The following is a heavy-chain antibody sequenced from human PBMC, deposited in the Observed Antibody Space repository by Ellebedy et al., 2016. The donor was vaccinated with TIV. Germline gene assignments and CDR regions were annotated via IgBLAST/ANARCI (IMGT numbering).Heavy chain of an antibody. CDR3: AKDRDGYSYGYVGDYFDY. CDR2: ITGSGGST. CDR1: GFTFSSYA. V-gene: IGHV3-23*01. Sequence: GESLKISCAASGFTFSSYAMSWVRQAPGRGLEWVSGITGSGGSTYYADSVKGRFTISRDNSKNTLDLQMNSLRAEDTAVYYCAKDRDGYSYGYVGDYFDYWGQGTLVTVSS. J-gene: IGHJ4*02. D-gene: IGHD5-18*01.